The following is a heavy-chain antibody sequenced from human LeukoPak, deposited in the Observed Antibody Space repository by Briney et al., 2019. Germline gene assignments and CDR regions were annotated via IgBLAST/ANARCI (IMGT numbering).Heavy chain of an antibody. CDR1: GGSISSGSYY. Sequence: SETLSLTCTVSGGSISSGSYYWSWIRQPAGKGLEWIGYIYYSGSTNYNPSLKSRVTISVDTSKNQFSLKLSSVTAADTAVYYCARGPWFDPWGQGTLVTVSS. CDR2: IYYSGST. V-gene: IGHV4-61*10. CDR3: ARGPWFDP. J-gene: IGHJ5*02.